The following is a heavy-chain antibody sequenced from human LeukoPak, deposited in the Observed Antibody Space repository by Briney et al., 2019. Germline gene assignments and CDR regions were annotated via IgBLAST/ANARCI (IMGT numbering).Heavy chain of an antibody. Sequence: GVSLRLSCSASGFTFSSYAMHWVRQAPGKGLEYVSAISSNGGSTYYADSVKGRFTISRDNSKNTLYLQMSSLRAEDTAVYYCVKDRRAYSAGSFDYWGRGTLVTVSS. D-gene: IGHD4-11*01. CDR2: ISSNGGST. CDR1: GFTFSSYA. J-gene: IGHJ4*02. V-gene: IGHV3-64D*06. CDR3: VKDRRAYSAGSFDY.